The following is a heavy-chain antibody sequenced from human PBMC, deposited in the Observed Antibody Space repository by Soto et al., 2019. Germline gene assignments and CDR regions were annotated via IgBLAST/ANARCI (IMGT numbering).Heavy chain of an antibody. D-gene: IGHD3-3*01. CDR2: IKSKTDGGTT. Sequence: EVQLVESGGGLVKPGGSLRLSCAASGFTFSNAWMNWVRQAPGKGLEWVGRIKSKTDGGTTDYAAPVKGRFTISRDDSKHTLYLQMNSLKTEDTAVYYCTTRRITIFGVVPGWGQGTLVTVSS. J-gene: IGHJ4*02. CDR1: GFTFSNAW. CDR3: TTRRITIFGVVPG. V-gene: IGHV3-15*07.